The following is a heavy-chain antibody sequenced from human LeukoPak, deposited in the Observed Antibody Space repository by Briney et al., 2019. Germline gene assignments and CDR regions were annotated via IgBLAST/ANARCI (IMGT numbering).Heavy chain of an antibody. Sequence: ASVKVSCKASGYTFTGYYMHWVRQAPGKGLEWMGGFDPEDSETIYAQKFQGRVTMTEDTSTGTAYMELSSLRSEDTAVYYCATGYSGSYPIDYWGQGTLVTVSS. J-gene: IGHJ4*02. CDR2: FDPEDSET. D-gene: IGHD1-26*01. CDR1: GYTFTGYY. CDR3: ATGYSGSYPIDY. V-gene: IGHV1-24*01.